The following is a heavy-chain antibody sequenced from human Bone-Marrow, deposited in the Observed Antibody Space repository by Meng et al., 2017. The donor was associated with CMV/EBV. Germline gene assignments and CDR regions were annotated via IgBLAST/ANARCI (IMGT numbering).Heavy chain of an antibody. CDR2: IIPILGIA. CDR1: GGTFSSYT. Sequence: SVKVSCKASGGTFSSYTISWVRQAPGQGLEWMGRIIPILGIANYAQKFQGRVTIITDESTSTAYMELSSLRSEDTAVYYCARGAGENTYYYDSSGSTYYYYYGMNVWGQGTTVTVSS. V-gene: IGHV1-69*02. J-gene: IGHJ6*02. D-gene: IGHD3-22*01. CDR3: ARGAGENTYYYDSSGSTYYYYYGMNV.